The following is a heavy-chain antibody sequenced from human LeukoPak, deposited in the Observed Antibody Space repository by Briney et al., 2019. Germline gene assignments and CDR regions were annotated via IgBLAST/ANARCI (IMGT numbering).Heavy chain of an antibody. CDR1: GGSISSSPYY. J-gene: IGHJ4*02. D-gene: IGHD1-20*01. Sequence: SETLSLTCTVSGGSISSSPYYWGWIRQPPGKGLEWIGSIYYSGTTHYNPSLESRVTISVDTSKNQFSLKLSSVTAADTAVYYCARQSYNWNDATTFDYWGQGTLVTVSS. CDR2: IYYSGTT. V-gene: IGHV4-39*01. CDR3: ARQSYNWNDATTFDY.